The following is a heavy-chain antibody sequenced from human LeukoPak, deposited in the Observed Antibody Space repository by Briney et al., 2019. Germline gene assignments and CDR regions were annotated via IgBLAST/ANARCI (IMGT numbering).Heavy chain of an antibody. CDR3: ARDLENDFWSGYYLVY. CDR1: GGSISSGSYY. J-gene: IGHJ4*02. Sequence: SQTLSLTCTVSGGSISSGSYYWSWIRQPAGKGLEWIGRIYTSGSTNYNPSLKSRVTISVDTSKNRFSLKLSSVTAADTAVYYCARDLENDFWSGYYLVYWGQGTLVTVSS. V-gene: IGHV4-61*02. CDR2: IYTSGST. D-gene: IGHD3-3*01.